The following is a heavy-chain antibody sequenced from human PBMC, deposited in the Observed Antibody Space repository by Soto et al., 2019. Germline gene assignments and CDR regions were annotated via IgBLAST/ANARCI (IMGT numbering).Heavy chain of an antibody. D-gene: IGHD6-13*01. V-gene: IGHV1-69*14. Sequence: QVLLVQSGAEMKKPGSSVKVSCKASGCSFITSSMNWVRQAPGQRPEWMGNILPIFGTADYAQKFQGRVTITADNSTNSAYMELRSLFSEDTAVYSCARGHEFAGNSDAFDIWGQGTVVTVSS. J-gene: IGHJ3*02. CDR2: ILPIFGTA. CDR1: GCSFITSS. CDR3: ARGHEFAGNSDAFDI.